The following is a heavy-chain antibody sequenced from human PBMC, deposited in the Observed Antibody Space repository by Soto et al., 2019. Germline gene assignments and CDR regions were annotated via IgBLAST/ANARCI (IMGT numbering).Heavy chain of an antibody. CDR2: IYSGGAT. CDR1: GFSVSTSH. Sequence: PGGSLRLSCAAAGFSVSTSHISWVRQAPGKGLEWVSVIYSGGATHYAVSVKGRFIISRDKSKNTVDLQMNSLRAEDTAVYYCAKYHPDGWYGSLDYWGQGTLVTVSS. J-gene: IGHJ4*02. V-gene: IGHV3-53*01. D-gene: IGHD6-19*01. CDR3: AKYHPDGWYGSLDY.